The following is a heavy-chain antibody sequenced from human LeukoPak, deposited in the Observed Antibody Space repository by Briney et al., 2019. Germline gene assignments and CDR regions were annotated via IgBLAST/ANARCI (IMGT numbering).Heavy chain of an antibody. J-gene: IGHJ4*02. V-gene: IGHV5-51*01. CDR1: GYSFTSYW. CDR2: IYPGDSDT. Sequence: GESLKISCKGFGYSFTSYWIGWVRQMPGKGLGGMGIIYPGDSDTRHSPSFQGQVTISADKSISTAYLQWSSLKASDTAMYYCARRYSSSFQYYFDYWGQGTLVTVSS. CDR3: ARRYSSSFQYYFDY. D-gene: IGHD6-6*01.